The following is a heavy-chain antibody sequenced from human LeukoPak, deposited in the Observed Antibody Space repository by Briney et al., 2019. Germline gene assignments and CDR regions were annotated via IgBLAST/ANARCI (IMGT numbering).Heavy chain of an antibody. D-gene: IGHD5-12*01. CDR2: ISSSGTTI. CDR3: ARNRGYGGYDSDY. CDR1: GFRFSDYY. Sequence: PGRSLRLFCAASGFRFSDYYMSWTRHAPRKGLEWVSYISSSGTTIYYADAVKGRCTISRDNAKNSLYLQMNSLRAEDTAVYYCARNRGYGGYDSDYWGQGTLVTVSS. V-gene: IGHV3-11*01. J-gene: IGHJ4*02.